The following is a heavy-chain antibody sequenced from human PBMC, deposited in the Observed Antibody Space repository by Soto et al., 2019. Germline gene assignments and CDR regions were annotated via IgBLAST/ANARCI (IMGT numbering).Heavy chain of an antibody. D-gene: IGHD1-26*01. J-gene: IGHJ4*02. CDR1: GFSFSDNS. CDR2: ISSTSTYI. CDR3: ARQREGREGDY. Sequence: EVQLVESGGGLVKPGGSLRLSCAASGFSFSDNSMKWVRQAPGKGLEWVSSISSTSTYIFYADSLKGRFTISRDNAKNSLYMKMNSLRAEDTDVYACARQREGREGDYWGQGTLVTVSS. V-gene: IGHV3-21*01.